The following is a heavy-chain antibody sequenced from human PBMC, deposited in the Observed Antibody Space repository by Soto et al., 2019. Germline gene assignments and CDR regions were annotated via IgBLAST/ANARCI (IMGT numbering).Heavy chain of an antibody. J-gene: IGHJ4*02. CDR1: GFTVSSNY. V-gene: IGHV3-53*01. CDR3: ARGGFGGDKWGKFDY. CDR2: IYSGGST. D-gene: IGHD7-27*01. Sequence: GESLKISCAASGFTVSSNYMSWVRQAPGKGLEWVSVIYSGGSTYYADSVKGRFTISRDNSKNTLYLQMNSLRAEDTAVYYCARGGFGGDKWGKFDYWGQGTLVTVSS.